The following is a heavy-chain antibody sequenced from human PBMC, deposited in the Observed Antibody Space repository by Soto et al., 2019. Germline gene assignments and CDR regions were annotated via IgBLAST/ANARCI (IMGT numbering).Heavy chain of an antibody. CDR2: IHYSGVT. CDR1: GCSISTYY. Sequence: SETLTLPCRVSGCSISTYYWNWIRQPPGGGLEWIAYIHYSGVTNYSPSLRGRVSISIDRSNNEFSLKVSSVTAADTAVYYCARDRAEGSSSTPAGGMDVWGPGTTVTVSS. CDR3: ARDRAEGSSSTPAGGMDV. D-gene: IGHD6-6*01. J-gene: IGHJ6*02. V-gene: IGHV4-59*01.